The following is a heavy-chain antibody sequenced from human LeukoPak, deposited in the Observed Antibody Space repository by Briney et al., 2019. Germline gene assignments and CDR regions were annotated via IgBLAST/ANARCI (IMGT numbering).Heavy chain of an antibody. J-gene: IGHJ6*02. D-gene: IGHD2/OR15-2a*01. CDR2: ISSSGSTI. CDR3: ARDPVIDYYYYYGMDV. Sequence: GGSLRLSCAAPGFTFSDYYMSWIRQAPGKGLEWVSYISSSGSTIYYADSVKGRFTISRDNAKNSLYLQMNSLRAEDTAVYYCARDPVIDYYYYYGMDVWGQGTTVTVSS. V-gene: IGHV3-11*01. CDR1: GFTFSDYY.